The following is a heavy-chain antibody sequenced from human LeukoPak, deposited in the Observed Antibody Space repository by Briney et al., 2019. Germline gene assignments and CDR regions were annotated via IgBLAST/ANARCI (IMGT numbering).Heavy chain of an antibody. Sequence: PGGSLRLSCAASGFTFSSYWMSWVRQAPGKGLEWVANIKQDGSEKYYVDSVKGRFTISRDNAKNSLYLQMNSLRAEDTAVYYCARGTIAAAGYYYFDYWGQEPRSPSPQ. D-gene: IGHD6-13*01. CDR2: IKQDGSEK. CDR1: GFTFSSYW. CDR3: ARGTIAAAGYYYFDY. J-gene: IGHJ4*01. V-gene: IGHV3-7*04.